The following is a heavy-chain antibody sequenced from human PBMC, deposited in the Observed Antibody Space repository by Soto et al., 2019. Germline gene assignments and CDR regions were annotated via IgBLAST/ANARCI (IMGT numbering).Heavy chain of an antibody. D-gene: IGHD3-22*01. Sequence: SETLSLTCTVSGGSISSGGYYWSWIRQRPEKGLEWIGYISYSASTYYNPSLKSPITISVDTSKNQFSLKLSSVTAADTAIYYCARDNYYDVSGYYPSSADYYHYCSQGTLVTGSA. CDR1: GGSISSGGYY. CDR2: ISYSAST. V-gene: IGHV4-31*01. CDR3: ARDNYYDVSGYYPSSADYYHY. J-gene: IGHJ1*01.